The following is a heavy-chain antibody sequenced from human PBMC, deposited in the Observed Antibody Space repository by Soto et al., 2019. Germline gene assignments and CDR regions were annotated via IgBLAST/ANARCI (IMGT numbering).Heavy chain of an antibody. CDR2: IIPIFGAP. CDR3: AGGVVGAATGYVDY. V-gene: IGHV1-69*12. CDR1: GGTFSSHA. Sequence: QVQLVQSGAEVKKPGSSVKVSCKASGGTFSSHAISWVRQAPGQGLEWMGGIIPIFGAPNYAQKFQGRVTVIADESTSTCYMDVSSLRSDDAAGYYCAGGVVGAATGYVDYWGRGPLVAVAS. D-gene: IGHD2-15*01. J-gene: IGHJ4*03.